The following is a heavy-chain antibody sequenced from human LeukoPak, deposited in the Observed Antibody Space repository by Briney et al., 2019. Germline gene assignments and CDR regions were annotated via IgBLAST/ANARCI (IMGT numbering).Heavy chain of an antibody. CDR3: ARASNWHYRAPFDP. Sequence: GGSLRLSCAASGFTFSSYAMHWVRQAPGKGLEYVSAISSNGGSTYYANSVKGRFTISRDNSKNTLYLQMGSLRVEDMAVYYCARASNWHYRAPFDPWGQGTLVTVSS. CDR2: ISSNGGST. D-gene: IGHD1-7*01. V-gene: IGHV3-64*01. CDR1: GFTFSSYA. J-gene: IGHJ5*02.